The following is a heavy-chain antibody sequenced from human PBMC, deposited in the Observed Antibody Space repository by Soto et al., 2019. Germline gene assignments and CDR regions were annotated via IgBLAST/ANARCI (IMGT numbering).Heavy chain of an antibody. V-gene: IGHV3-30-3*01. CDR2: ISYDGNKK. CDR3: ARDLVVVVVAATLFDY. D-gene: IGHD2-15*01. CDR1: GSTFSNYA. J-gene: IGHJ4*02. Sequence: GGSLRLSCAASGSTFSNYAMHWARQAPGKGLEWVAVISYDGNKKFYAESVRGRFTISRDNSKNTVFLQMNSLRAEDTALYYCARDLVVVVVAATLFDYRGRGLLVIVSS.